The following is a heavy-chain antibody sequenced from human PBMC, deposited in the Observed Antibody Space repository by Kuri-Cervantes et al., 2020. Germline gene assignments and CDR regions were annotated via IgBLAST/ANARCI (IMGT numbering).Heavy chain of an antibody. CDR3: VKNGGYYFDH. CDR1: GASVSGDAN. Sequence: SETLSLTCAVSGASVSGDANWSWVRQSPEKGLEWIGEIHHSGNSSYNPSLRSRVTMSIDTSKNQFSLKLSSVTAADTAVYYCVKNGGYYFDHWGQGTLVTVSS. J-gene: IGHJ4*02. V-gene: IGHV4-4*02. CDR2: IHHSGNS. D-gene: IGHD7-27*01.